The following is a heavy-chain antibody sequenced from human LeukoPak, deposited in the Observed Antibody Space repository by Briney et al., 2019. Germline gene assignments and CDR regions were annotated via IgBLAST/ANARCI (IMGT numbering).Heavy chain of an antibody. CDR2: IYYTGST. Sequence: SETLSLTCTVSGGSMSTYYWTWIRQPPGKGLEWIGFIYYTGSTNYNPSLKSRVTISVDTSKNQFSLKLSSVTAADTAVYYCARDWATVTELDYWGQGTLVTVSS. CDR3: ARDWATVTELDY. CDR1: GGSMSTYY. J-gene: IGHJ4*02. V-gene: IGHV4-59*12. D-gene: IGHD4-17*01.